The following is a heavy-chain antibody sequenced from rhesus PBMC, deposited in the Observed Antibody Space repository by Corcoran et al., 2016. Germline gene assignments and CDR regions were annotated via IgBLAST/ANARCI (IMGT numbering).Heavy chain of an antibody. CDR2: IRNTGKTI. V-gene: IGHV3S4*01. CDR1: GFTFSSYD. Sequence: EVQLVESGGGLVQPGGSLRLSCAASGFTFSSYDMSCVRQALGKGLEWVSSIRNTGKTIYAADSVKGRFTIPRDNAKNSLSMQMNRLKTEDTAVYYCTRALGYFDYWGQGVLVTVSS. CDR3: TRALGYFDY. J-gene: IGHJ4*01. D-gene: IGHD3-34*01.